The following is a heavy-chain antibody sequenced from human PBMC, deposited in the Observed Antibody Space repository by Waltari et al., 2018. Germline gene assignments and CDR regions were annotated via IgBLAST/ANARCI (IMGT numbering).Heavy chain of an antibody. CDR2: INHSGST. V-gene: IGHV4-34*01. Sequence: QVQLQESGPGLVKPSETLSLTCAVYGGSFSGYYWSWIRQPPGKGLEWIGEINHSGSTNYNPSLKSRVTISVDTSKNQFSLKLSSVTAADTAVYYCARTRITMVRGVTNAFDIWGQGTMVTVSS. D-gene: IGHD3-10*01. CDR1: GGSFSGYY. CDR3: ARTRITMVRGVTNAFDI. J-gene: IGHJ3*02.